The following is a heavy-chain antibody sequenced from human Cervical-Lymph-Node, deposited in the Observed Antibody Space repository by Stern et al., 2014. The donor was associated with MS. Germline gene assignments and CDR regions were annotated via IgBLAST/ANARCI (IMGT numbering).Heavy chain of an antibody. Sequence: EQLVESGAEVKKPGASVKVSCETSGYTFTSYGISWIRQGPGQGLEWMGWVSTYNGCTNFTQKFQGRVTMTTDSSTNSVHMELRSLRSDDTAVYFCARDRWGSHDIGGTYYRYWGQGTPITVSS. CDR2: VSTYNGCT. V-gene: IGHV1-18*01. J-gene: IGHJ4*02. CDR3: ARDRWGSHDIGGTYYRY. D-gene: IGHD3-22*01. CDR1: GYTFTSYG.